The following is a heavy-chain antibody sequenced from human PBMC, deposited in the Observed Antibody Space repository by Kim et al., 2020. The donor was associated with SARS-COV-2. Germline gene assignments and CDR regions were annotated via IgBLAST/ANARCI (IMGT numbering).Heavy chain of an antibody. CDR2: ISGSGGST. J-gene: IGHJ4*02. CDR3: AKFGRNGVVTAPPPNDY. D-gene: IGHD2-21*02. CDR1: GFTFSSYA. V-gene: IGHV3-23*01. Sequence: GGSLRLSCAASGFTFSSYAMSWVRQAPGKGLEWVSAISGSGGSTYYADSVKGRFTISRDNSKNTLYLQMNSLRAEDTAVYYCAKFGRNGVVTAPPPNDYWGQGTLVTVSS.